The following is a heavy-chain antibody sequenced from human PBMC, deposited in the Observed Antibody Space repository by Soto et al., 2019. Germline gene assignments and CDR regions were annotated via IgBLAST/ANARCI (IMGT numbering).Heavy chain of an antibody. V-gene: IGHV3-53*01. J-gene: IGHJ3*02. Sequence: GGSLRLSCAASGFTVSSNYMSWVRQAPGKGLEWVSVIYSGGSTYYADSVKGRFTISRDNSKNTLYLQMNSLRAEDTAVYYCARESSINAFDIWGQGTMVTVSS. CDR1: GFTVSSNY. CDR3: ARESSINAFDI. CDR2: IYSGGST. D-gene: IGHD6-6*01.